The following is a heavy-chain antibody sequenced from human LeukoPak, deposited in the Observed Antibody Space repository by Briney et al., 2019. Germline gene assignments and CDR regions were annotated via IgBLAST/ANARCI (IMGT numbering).Heavy chain of an antibody. CDR2: IRSKAYGGTT. CDR3: TSEDSSGYLDY. D-gene: IGHD3-22*01. J-gene: IGHJ4*02. V-gene: IGHV3-49*04. CDR1: GFTFGDYA. Sequence: GGSLRLSCTASGFTFGDYAMSWVRQAPGKGLEWVGSIRSKAYGGTTEYAASVKGRFTISRDDSKSIAYLQMNSLKTEDTAVYYCTSEDSSGYLDYWGQGTLVTVSS.